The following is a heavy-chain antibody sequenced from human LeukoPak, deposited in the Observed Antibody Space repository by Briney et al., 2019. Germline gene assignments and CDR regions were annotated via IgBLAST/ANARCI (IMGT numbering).Heavy chain of an antibody. D-gene: IGHD3-22*01. Sequence: PGGSLRLSCAASGFTFSSYGMSWVRQAPGKGLEWVSAISGSGGSTYYADSVKGRFTISRDNSKNTLYLQMNSLRAEDTAVYYCAKDDYYDSSGYLNWFDPWGQGTLVTVSS. CDR2: ISGSGGST. CDR3: AKDDYYDSSGYLNWFDP. CDR1: GFTFSSYG. J-gene: IGHJ5*02. V-gene: IGHV3-23*01.